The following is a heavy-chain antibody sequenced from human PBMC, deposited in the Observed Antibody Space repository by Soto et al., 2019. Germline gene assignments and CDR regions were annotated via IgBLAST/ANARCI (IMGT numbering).Heavy chain of an antibody. CDR1: GGSVSSGSYY. J-gene: IGHJ2*01. CDR2: IYYSGST. Sequence: QVQLQESGPGLVKPSETLSLTCTVSGGSVSSGSYYWSWIRQPPGKGLEWIGYIYYSGSTNYNPSLKSRVTISVDTSKNQFSLKLSSVTAADTAVYYCARDPSIAVAGTDWYFDLWGRGTLVTVSS. D-gene: IGHD6-19*01. V-gene: IGHV4-61*01. CDR3: ARDPSIAVAGTDWYFDL.